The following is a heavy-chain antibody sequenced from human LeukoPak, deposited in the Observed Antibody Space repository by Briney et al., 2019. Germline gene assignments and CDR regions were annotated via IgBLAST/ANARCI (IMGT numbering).Heavy chain of an antibody. D-gene: IGHD6-13*01. Sequence: SETLSLTCAVSGGSISSGGYSWSWIRQPPGKGLEWIGYIYHSGTTYYNPSLKSRVTISVDRSKNQFSLKLSSLTAADTAVYYCARDVAAAPSGLDPWGQGTLVTVSS. CDR2: IYHSGTT. CDR3: ARDVAAAPSGLDP. V-gene: IGHV4-30-2*01. J-gene: IGHJ5*02. CDR1: GGSISSGGYS.